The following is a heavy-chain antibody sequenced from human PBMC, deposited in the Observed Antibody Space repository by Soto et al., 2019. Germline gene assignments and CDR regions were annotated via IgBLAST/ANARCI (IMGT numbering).Heavy chain of an antibody. CDR1: GYSISSGYY. D-gene: IGHD6-6*01. CDR2: IYHSGST. CDR3: ARSSSFDY. Sequence: KPSETLSLTCVVSGYSISSGYYCGWIRQPPGKGLEWIGSIYHSGSTYYNPSLKSRVTISVDTSKNQFSLKLSSVNAADTAVYYCARSSSFDYWGQGTLVTVSS. V-gene: IGHV4-38-2*01. J-gene: IGHJ4*02.